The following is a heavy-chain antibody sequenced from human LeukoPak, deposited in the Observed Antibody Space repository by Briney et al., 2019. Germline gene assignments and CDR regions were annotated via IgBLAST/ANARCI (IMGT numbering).Heavy chain of an antibody. Sequence: GGSLRLSCAASGFTFSSYGIHWVRQAPGMGLEWVTFIRFDGSTKYYSDSAKGRFTISRDNSKNTVYLQMNSLRPDDTTIYYCAKVLDILTADYFRPDVYYFDYWGRGTLVTVSS. CDR3: AKVLDILTADYFRPDVYYFDY. CDR2: IRFDGSTK. CDR1: GFTFSSYG. V-gene: IGHV3-30*02. D-gene: IGHD3-9*01. J-gene: IGHJ4*02.